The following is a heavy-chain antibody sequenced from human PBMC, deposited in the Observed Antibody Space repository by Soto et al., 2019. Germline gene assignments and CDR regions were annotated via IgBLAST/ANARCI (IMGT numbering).Heavy chain of an antibody. Sequence: EVQLVESGGGLVQPGGSLRLSCAASGFTFSSYSMNWVRQAPGKGLEWVSYISSSSSTIYYADSVKGRFTISRDNAKNSLYLQMNSLRYEDTAVYYCARDRGYGDYSSYYYGMDVWGQGTTVTISS. D-gene: IGHD4-17*01. V-gene: IGHV3-48*02. CDR1: GFTFSSYS. CDR3: ARDRGYGDYSSYYYGMDV. J-gene: IGHJ6*02. CDR2: ISSSSSTI.